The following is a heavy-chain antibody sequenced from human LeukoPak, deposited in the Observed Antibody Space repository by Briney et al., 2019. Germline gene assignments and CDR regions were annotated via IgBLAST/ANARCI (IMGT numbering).Heavy chain of an antibody. CDR1: RFTFSSYS. CDR2: ISSSSSYI. CDR3: ARGRYYAMDV. V-gene: IGHV3-21*01. J-gene: IGHJ6*02. Sequence: GGSLRLSCAASRFTFSSYSMNGIRQAPGKGLEWVSSISSSSSYIYYADSVKGRFTISRDNAKNTLYLQMNSLRAEDTAVYYCARGRYYAMDVWGQGTTVTVSS.